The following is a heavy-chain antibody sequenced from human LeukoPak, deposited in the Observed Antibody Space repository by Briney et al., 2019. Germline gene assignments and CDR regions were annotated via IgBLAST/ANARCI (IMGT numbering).Heavy chain of an antibody. V-gene: IGHV3-30*04. Sequence: GGSLRLSCAASGFTFSSYAMHWVRQAPGKGLEWVAVISYDGNNKYYADSVKGRFTISRDNSKNTLYLQMNSLRAEDTAVYYCARELDTAMVISPGFDYWGQGTLVTVSS. CDR3: ARELDTAMVISPGFDY. D-gene: IGHD5-18*01. CDR2: ISYDGNNK. CDR1: GFTFSSYA. J-gene: IGHJ4*02.